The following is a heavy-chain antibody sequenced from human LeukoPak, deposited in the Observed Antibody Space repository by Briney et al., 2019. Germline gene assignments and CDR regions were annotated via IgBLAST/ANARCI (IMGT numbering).Heavy chain of an antibody. Sequence: GESLKISCKGTGYSFSSYWIGWVRELPGKGLEWMGIIYPGDFDTRYSPSFQGQVTISADKSISTAYLQWSSLKASDTAMYYCARHRGDYRRGFDYWGQGTLVTVSS. V-gene: IGHV5-51*01. CDR3: ARHRGDYRRGFDY. D-gene: IGHD4-17*01. J-gene: IGHJ4*02. CDR1: GYSFSSYW. CDR2: IYPGDFDT.